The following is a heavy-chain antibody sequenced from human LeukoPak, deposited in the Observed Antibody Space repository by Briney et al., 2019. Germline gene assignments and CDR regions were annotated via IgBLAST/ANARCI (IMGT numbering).Heavy chain of an antibody. V-gene: IGHV1-8*02. J-gene: IGHJ5*02. CDR1: GYTFTGYY. D-gene: IGHD3-10*01. CDR2: MNPNSGNT. Sequence: GASVKASCKASGYTFTGYYMHWVRQAPGQGLEWMGWMNPNSGNTGYAQKFQGRVTMTRNTSISTAYMELSSLRSEDTAVYYCARSRTIVRGVRPNWFDPWGQGTLVTVSS. CDR3: ARSRTIVRGVRPNWFDP.